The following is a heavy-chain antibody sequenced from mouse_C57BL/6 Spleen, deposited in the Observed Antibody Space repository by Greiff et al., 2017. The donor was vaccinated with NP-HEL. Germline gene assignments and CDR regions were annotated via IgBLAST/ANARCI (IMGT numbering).Heavy chain of an antibody. J-gene: IGHJ4*01. Sequence: QVQLQQSGAELVMPGASVKLSCKASGYTFTSYWMHWVKQRPGQGLEWIGEIDPSDSYTNYNQKFKGKSTLTVDKSSSTAYMQLSSLTSEDSAVYYCARITTVVATNAMDYWGQGTSVTVSS. CDR2: IDPSDSYT. V-gene: IGHV1-69*01. CDR1: GYTFTSYW. CDR3: ARITTVVATNAMDY. D-gene: IGHD1-1*01.